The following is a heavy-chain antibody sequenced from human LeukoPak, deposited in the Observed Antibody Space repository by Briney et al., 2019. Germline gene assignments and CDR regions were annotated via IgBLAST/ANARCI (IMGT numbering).Heavy chain of an antibody. CDR1: GFTFSIYA. Sequence: GGSLRLSCAASGFTFSIYAMHWVRQAPGKGLEWVAVISYDGSNKYYADSVKGRFTISRDNSKNTLYLQMNSLRAEDTAVYYCARPTFRDTGSGYCSGGSCYPFDYWGQGTLVTVSS. CDR3: ARPTFRDTGSGYCSGGSCYPFDY. D-gene: IGHD2-15*01. V-gene: IGHV3-30-3*01. CDR2: ISYDGSNK. J-gene: IGHJ4*02.